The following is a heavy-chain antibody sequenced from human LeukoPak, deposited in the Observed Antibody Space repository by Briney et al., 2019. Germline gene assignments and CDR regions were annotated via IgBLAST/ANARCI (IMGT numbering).Heavy chain of an antibody. D-gene: IGHD3-10*01. V-gene: IGHV3-72*01. CDR3: ASLYGSGKRWVDP. J-gene: IGHJ5*02. CDR2: TRNKANSYTT. CDR1: GFTFSSYW. Sequence: GRSLRLSCAASGFTFSSYWMSWVRQAPGKGLEWVGRTRNKANSYTTEYAASVKGRFTISRDDSKNSLYLQMNSLKTEDTAVYYCASLYGSGKRWVDPWGQGTLVTVSS.